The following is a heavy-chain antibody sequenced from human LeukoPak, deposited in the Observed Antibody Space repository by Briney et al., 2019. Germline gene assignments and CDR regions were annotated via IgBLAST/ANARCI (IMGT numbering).Heavy chain of an antibody. CDR1: GLMFHEHW. CDR2: IDRDGPTR. CDR3: GASKWSGAVDY. Sequence: GGSLRLSCVASGLMFHEHWMLWVRQIPGKGLEWVSRIDRDGPTREYGDSVKGRFTITRDNARKMVHLEMYSLRGEDTALYYCGASKWSGAVDYWGQGALVTVSS. V-gene: IGHV3-74*03. D-gene: IGHD3-3*01. J-gene: IGHJ4*02.